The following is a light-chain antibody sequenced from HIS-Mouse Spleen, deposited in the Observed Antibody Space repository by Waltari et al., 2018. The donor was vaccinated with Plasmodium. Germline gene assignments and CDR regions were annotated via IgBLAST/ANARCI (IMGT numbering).Light chain of an antibody. CDR2: YFS. CDR1: SSDVGGYNY. V-gene: IGLV2-11*01. Sequence: QSALTQPRSVSGSPGQSVPISCTGTSSDVGGYNYGSWYQQHPGKAPKLMIYYFSKRPSGVPDRFSGSKSGNTSSLTISGLQAEDEADYYCCSYAGSYTYVFGTGTKVTVL. J-gene: IGLJ1*01. CDR3: CSYAGSYTYV.